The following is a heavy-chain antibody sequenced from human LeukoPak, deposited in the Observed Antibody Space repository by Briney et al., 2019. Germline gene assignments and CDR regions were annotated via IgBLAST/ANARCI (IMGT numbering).Heavy chain of an antibody. CDR2: IKQDGTEK. CDR1: GFTFTTYW. CDR3: ARAKQWNYYFDY. J-gene: IGHJ4*02. Sequence: GGSLRLYCAASGFTFTTYWMSWVRQAPGKGLEWVANIKQDGTEKYYVDSVKGRFTISRDNAKNSLYLQMNSLRVEDTALYYCARAKQWNYYFDYWGQGTLVTVSS. D-gene: IGHD6-19*01. V-gene: IGHV3-7*01.